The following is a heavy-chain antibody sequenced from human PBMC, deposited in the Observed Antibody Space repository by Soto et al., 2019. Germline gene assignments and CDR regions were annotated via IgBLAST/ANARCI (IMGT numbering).Heavy chain of an antibody. Sequence: EVQLLESGGGWVQPGGSLRLSCAASGFTFYNYALSWVRQAPGKGLEWVSVISGGGSTTFYADSVRGRFTISRDNSKNTVYLQMNSLGAEDTAVYYCAKVVGMTTVTFDSYYFDYWGQGALVTVSS. CDR2: ISGGGSTT. V-gene: IGHV3-23*01. CDR1: GFTFYNYA. CDR3: AKVVGMTTVTFDSYYFDY. J-gene: IGHJ4*02. D-gene: IGHD4-17*01.